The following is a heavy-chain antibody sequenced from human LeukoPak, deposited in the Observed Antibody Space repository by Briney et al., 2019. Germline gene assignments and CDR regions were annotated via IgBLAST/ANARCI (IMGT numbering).Heavy chain of an antibody. V-gene: IGHV3-21*01. Sequence: GGTLRLSCAASGFTFSSYSMNWVRQAPGKGLEWVSSISSSSSYIYYADSVKGRFTISRDNAKNSLYLQMNSLRAEDTAVYYCARVMGDRALDYWGQGTLVTVSS. J-gene: IGHJ4*02. CDR3: ARVMGDRALDY. D-gene: IGHD3-16*01. CDR1: GFTFSSYS. CDR2: ISSSSSYI.